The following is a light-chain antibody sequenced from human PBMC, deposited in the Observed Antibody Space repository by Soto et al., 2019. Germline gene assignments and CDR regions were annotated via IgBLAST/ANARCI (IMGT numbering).Light chain of an antibody. V-gene: IGKV3-20*01. CDR2: DAS. J-gene: IGKJ5*01. CDR1: QTVRNNY. CDR3: QQYGSSPLIS. Sequence: EFVLTQSPGTLSLPQGERATLSCRASQTVRNNYLAWYQQKPGQAPRLLIYDASSRATGIPDRFSGGGSGTDFTLTISGLEPEDFAVYYCQQYGSSPLISFGQGTRLEIK.